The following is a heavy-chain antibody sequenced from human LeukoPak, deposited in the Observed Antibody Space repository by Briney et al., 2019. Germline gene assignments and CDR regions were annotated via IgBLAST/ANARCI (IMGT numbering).Heavy chain of an antibody. CDR3: ASLTGYYSGFDY. J-gene: IGHJ4*02. V-gene: IGHV4-59*01. D-gene: IGHD3-9*01. Sequence: SETLSLTCTVSGGSISSYYWSWIRQPPGKGLEWIGYIYYGGSTNYNPSLKSRVTISVDTSKNQFSLKLSSVTAADTAVYYCASLTGYYSGFDYWGQGTLVTVSS. CDR2: IYYGGST. CDR1: GGSISSYY.